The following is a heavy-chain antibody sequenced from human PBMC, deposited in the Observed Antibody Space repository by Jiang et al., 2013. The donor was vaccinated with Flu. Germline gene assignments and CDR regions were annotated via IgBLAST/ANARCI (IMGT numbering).Heavy chain of an antibody. D-gene: IGHD2-2*01. J-gene: IGHJ4*02. Sequence: GAEVKKPGSSVKVSCKASGGTFSSYAISWVRQAPGQGLEWMGRIIPILGIANYAQKFQGRVTITADKSTSTAYMELSSLRSEDTAVYYCARDRLGDIVVVPAAMFYYWGQGTLVTVSS. CDR3: ARDRLGDIVVVPAAMFYY. CDR1: GGTFSSYA. V-gene: IGHV1-69*04. CDR2: IIPILGIA.